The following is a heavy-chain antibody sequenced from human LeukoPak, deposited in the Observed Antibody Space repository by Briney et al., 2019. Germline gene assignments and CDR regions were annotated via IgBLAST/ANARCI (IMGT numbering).Heavy chain of an antibody. D-gene: IGHD3-22*01. CDR1: GFTFSSYT. CDR2: ISSSSSYI. V-gene: IGHV3-21*01. CDR3: ARANYDSSGYYYGMVSFDY. Sequence: GGSLRLSCAASGFTFSSYTMNWVRQAPGKGLEWGSSISSSSSYIYYADSVKGRFTISRDNAKKSLYLQMNSLRAEDTAVYYCARANYDSSGYYYGMVSFDYWGQGTLVTVSS. J-gene: IGHJ4*02.